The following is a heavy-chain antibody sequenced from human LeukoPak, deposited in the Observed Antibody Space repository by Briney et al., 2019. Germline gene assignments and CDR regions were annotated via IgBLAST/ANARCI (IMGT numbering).Heavy chain of an antibody. V-gene: IGHV4-39*07. Sequence: PSETLSLTCTVSGGSISSSSYYWGWIRQPPGKGLEWIGSIYYRGSTYYNPSLKSRVTISVDTSKNQFSLKLSSVTAADTAVYYCARAYSSGSLFFDYWGQGTLVTVSS. D-gene: IGHD6-19*01. CDR2: IYYRGST. CDR1: GGSISSSSYY. CDR3: ARAYSSGSLFFDY. J-gene: IGHJ4*02.